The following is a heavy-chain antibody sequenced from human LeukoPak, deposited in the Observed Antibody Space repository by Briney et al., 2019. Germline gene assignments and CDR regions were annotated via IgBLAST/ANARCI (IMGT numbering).Heavy chain of an antibody. CDR1: GFTFSSYE. CDR2: ISSSGSTI. V-gene: IGHV3-48*03. J-gene: IGHJ5*02. D-gene: IGHD5-18*01. CDR3: APPDTLMDIA. Sequence: GGSLRLSCAASGFTFSSYEMNWVRQAPGKGLEWVSYISSSGSTIYYADSVKGRFTISRDNSKNMLYLQMNSLRAEDTAVYYCAPPDTLMDIAWGQGTLVTVSS.